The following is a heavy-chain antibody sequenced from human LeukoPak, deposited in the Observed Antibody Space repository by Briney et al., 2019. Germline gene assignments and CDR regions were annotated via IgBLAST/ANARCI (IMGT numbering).Heavy chain of an antibody. CDR3: ARHVGWFGELLSRYFDY. Sequence: SETLSLTCTVSGGSISSSNYYWGWIRQPPGKGLEWIGSIYYSGSTYYNPSLKSRVTISVDTSKNQFSLKLSSVTAADTAVYYCARHVGWFGELLSRYFDYWGQGTLVTVSS. J-gene: IGHJ4*02. CDR2: IYYSGST. D-gene: IGHD3-10*01. V-gene: IGHV4-39*01. CDR1: GGSISSSNYY.